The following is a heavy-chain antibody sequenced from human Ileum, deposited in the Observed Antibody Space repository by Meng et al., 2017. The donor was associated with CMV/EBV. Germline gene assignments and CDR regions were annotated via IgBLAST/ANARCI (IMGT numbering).Heavy chain of an antibody. CDR3: AKVHSGSYYRWFDP. D-gene: IGHD1-26*01. J-gene: IGHJ5*02. Sequence: GESLKISCVASGFRFSTYAMSWVRQAPGKGLEWVSGIDGSGGSTYHADSVKGRFTISRDNSKNTLYLQMNSLRADDTAVYYCAKVHSGSYYRWFDPWGQGTLVTVSS. CDR2: IDGSGGST. V-gene: IGHV3-23*01. CDR1: GFRFSTYA.